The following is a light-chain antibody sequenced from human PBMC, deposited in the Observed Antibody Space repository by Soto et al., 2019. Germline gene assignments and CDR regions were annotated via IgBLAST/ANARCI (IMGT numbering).Light chain of an antibody. J-gene: IGKJ5*01. CDR1: RSFGVR. Sequence: EIVLTQSPGTLSLLLGEGATPSCRASRSFGVRLAWYRQKPGQSPRLLIFGASNRASGIPDRFRGFGSGTDCTLTISRLEPEDFAVYYCQLYSRSPRQITFGQGTRPAIK. V-gene: IGKV3-20*01. CDR2: GAS. CDR3: QLYSRSPRQIT.